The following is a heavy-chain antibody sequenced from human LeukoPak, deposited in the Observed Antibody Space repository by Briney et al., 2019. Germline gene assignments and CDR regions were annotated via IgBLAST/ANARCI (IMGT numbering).Heavy chain of an antibody. J-gene: IGHJ3*02. CDR3: ARDPYSIRRAFDI. CDR1: GYTFTSYD. Sequence: ASVKVSCKASGYTFTSYDINWVRQATGQGLEWMGWMNPNSGNTGYAQKFRGRVTMTRNTSISTAYMELSSLRSEDTAVYYCARDPYSIRRAFDIWGQGTMVTVSS. CDR2: MNPNSGNT. V-gene: IGHV1-8*01. D-gene: IGHD3-3*02.